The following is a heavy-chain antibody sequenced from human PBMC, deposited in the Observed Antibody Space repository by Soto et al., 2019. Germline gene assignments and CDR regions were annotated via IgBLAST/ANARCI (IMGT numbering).Heavy chain of an antibody. Sequence: EVQVVESGGGLVQPGGSLRLSCAASGFTFSNLWMSWVRQAPGKGLEWVANIKPDGSAQYYVDSVKGRFTISRDNAKNSLYLQMNSLRVEEAAVYYCTRERLDDHWGQGTLVSVSS. CDR3: TRERLDDH. CDR1: GFTFSNLW. CDR2: IKPDGSAQ. D-gene: IGHD4-17*01. J-gene: IGHJ5*02. V-gene: IGHV3-7*01.